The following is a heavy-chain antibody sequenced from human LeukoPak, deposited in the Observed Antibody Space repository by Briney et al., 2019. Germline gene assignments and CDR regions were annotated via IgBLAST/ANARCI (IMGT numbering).Heavy chain of an antibody. V-gene: IGHV3-53*01. CDR3: AKRGAPDFWSGYFIDY. CDR1: EFTVSNNY. CDR2: IYSGGST. D-gene: IGHD3-3*01. J-gene: IGHJ4*02. Sequence: GGSLRLSCAASEFTVSNNYMSWVRQAPGKGLGWVSVIYSGGSTYYADSVKGRFTISRDNSKNTLYLQMNSLRAEDTAVYYCAKRGAPDFWSGYFIDYWGQGTLVTVSS.